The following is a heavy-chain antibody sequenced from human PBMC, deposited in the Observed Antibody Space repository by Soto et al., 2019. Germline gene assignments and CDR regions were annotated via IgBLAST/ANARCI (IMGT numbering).Heavy chain of an antibody. J-gene: IGHJ6*02. CDR3: TTLSYLYYDGMDV. Sequence: LRLSCEASGFTFSNAWMNWVRQGPGKGLEWLGRIKSKVDGGTADYGAATKGRFSISRDDLKNMLYLQMNSLKPDDTAVYYCTTLSYLYYDGMDVWGQGTTVTVSS. D-gene: IGHD2-2*01. CDR1: GFTFSNAW. V-gene: IGHV3-15*01. CDR2: IKSKVDGGTA.